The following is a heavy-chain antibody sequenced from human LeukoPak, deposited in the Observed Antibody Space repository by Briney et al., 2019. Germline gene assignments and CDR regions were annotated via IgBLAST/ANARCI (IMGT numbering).Heavy chain of an antibody. CDR3: ARGNGTHYFDY. CDR2: INHSGST. Sequence: SETLSLTCAVYGGSFSGYYWSWIRQPPGKELEWIGEINHSGSTNYNPSLKSRVTISVDTSKNQFSLKLSSVTAADTAVYYCARGNGTHYFDYWGQGTLVTVSS. V-gene: IGHV4-34*01. J-gene: IGHJ4*02. CDR1: GGSFSGYY.